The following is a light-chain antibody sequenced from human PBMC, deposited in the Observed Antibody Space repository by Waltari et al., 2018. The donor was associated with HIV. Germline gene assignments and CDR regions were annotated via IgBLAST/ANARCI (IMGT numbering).Light chain of an antibody. CDR3: QSADSSGTYVV. V-gene: IGLV3-25*03. CDR1: ALPKQY. CDR2: KDS. Sequence: SYELTQPPSVSVSPGQTARITCSGDALPKQYAYWYQQKPGQAPVLVIYKDSESPSGIPERFSGSSSGTTVTLTISGVHAEDEADYYCQSADSSGTYVVFGGGTKLTVL. J-gene: IGLJ2*01.